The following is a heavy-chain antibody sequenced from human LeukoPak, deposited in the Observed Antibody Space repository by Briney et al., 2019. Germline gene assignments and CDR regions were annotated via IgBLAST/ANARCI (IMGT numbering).Heavy chain of an antibody. D-gene: IGHD1-1*01. J-gene: IGHJ4*02. Sequence: SETLSLTCTVPGGSISSSSYYWGWIRQPPGKGPEWIGSIYYSGSTYYNPSLKSRVTISVDTSKNQFSLKLSSVTAADTAVYYCARLNWPLYDTDFDYWGQGTLVTVSS. CDR1: GGSISSSSYY. V-gene: IGHV4-39*01. CDR3: ARLNWPLYDTDFDY. CDR2: IYYSGST.